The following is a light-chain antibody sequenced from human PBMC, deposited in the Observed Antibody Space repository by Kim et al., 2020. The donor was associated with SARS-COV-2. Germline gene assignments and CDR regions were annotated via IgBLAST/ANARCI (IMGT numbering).Light chain of an antibody. CDR1: QNINIW. V-gene: IGKV1-5*03. CDR2: KAS. J-gene: IGKJ4*01. Sequence: ASVGERVTITCRASQNINIWVAWYQQKPGKAPKLLIYKASRLQSGVPSRFSGSGSATDFTLTISSLQPDDLAVYYCQQYNTYPLTFGGGTRVEIK. CDR3: QQYNTYPLT.